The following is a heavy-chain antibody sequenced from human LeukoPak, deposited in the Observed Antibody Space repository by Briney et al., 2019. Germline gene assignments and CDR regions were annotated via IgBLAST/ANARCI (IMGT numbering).Heavy chain of an antibody. CDR1: GFTFSSYG. Sequence: GGSLRLSCAASGFTFSSYGMHWVRQAPGKGLEWVAVIWYDGSNKYYADSVKGRFTISRDNSKNTLYLQMNSLRAEDTAVYYCARDPNYGWFDPWGQGTLVTVSS. CDR2: IWYDGSNK. V-gene: IGHV3-33*01. J-gene: IGHJ5*02. D-gene: IGHD1-7*01. CDR3: ARDPNYGWFDP.